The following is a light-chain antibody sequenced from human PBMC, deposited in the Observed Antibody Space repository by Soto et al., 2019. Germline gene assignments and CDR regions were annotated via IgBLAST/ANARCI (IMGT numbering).Light chain of an antibody. CDR2: GAS. Sequence: EIVMTQSPATLSVSPGERATLSCRASQSISRNYLAWYQQKPGLAPRLLIYGASTRATGIPANFSGSRSGTEFTLAFSSLQSEDFAVYYCQQYANWPITFGQGTRLEIK. J-gene: IGKJ5*01. V-gene: IGKV3-15*01. CDR3: QQYANWPIT. CDR1: QSISRN.